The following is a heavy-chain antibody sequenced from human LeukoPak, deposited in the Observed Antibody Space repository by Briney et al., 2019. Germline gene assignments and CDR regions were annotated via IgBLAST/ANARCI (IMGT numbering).Heavy chain of an antibody. CDR1: EFTFSSYS. Sequence: GSLRLSCAASEFTFSSYSMNWVRQAPGKGLEWVSSISSRSSFIYYADSVKGRFTISRDNAKNSLYLQMNSLRAEDTAVYYCAELGITMIGGVWGKGTTVTISS. D-gene: IGHD3-10*02. J-gene: IGHJ6*04. CDR3: AELGITMIGGV. V-gene: IGHV3-21*01. CDR2: ISSRSSFI.